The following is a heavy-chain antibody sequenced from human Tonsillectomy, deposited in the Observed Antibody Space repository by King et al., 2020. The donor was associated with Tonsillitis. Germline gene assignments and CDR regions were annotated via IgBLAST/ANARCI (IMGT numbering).Heavy chain of an antibody. Sequence: VQLQQWGAGLLKPSETLSLTCAVSGGSFSGYYWSWIRQPPGKGLEGIGAINYSGSTSYNPSLKSRVTISLDKSSNQFSLRLASVTAADTAVYYCARGLSGQRALNWFDPWGQGTLVTVSS. D-gene: IGHD6-25*01. CDR2: INYSGST. CDR3: ARGLSGQRALNWFDP. J-gene: IGHJ5*02. CDR1: GGSFSGYY. V-gene: IGHV4-34*01.